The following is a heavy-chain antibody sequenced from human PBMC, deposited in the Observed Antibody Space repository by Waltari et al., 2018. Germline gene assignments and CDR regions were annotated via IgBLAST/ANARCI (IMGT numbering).Heavy chain of an antibody. J-gene: IGHJ4*02. CDR1: GGTFSSYA. D-gene: IGHD6-19*01. Sequence: QVQLVQSGAEVKKPGSSVKVSCKASGGTFSSYAISWVRQAPGQRLEWMGWINAGNGNTKYSQEFQGRVTITRDTSASTAYMELSSLRSEDMAVYYCARGLYSSGHYYFDYWGQGTLVTVSS. V-gene: IGHV1-3*03. CDR2: INAGNGNT. CDR3: ARGLYSSGHYYFDY.